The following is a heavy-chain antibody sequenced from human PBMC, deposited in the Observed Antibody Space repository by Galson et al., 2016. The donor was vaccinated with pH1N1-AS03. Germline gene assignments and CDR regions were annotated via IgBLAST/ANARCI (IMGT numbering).Heavy chain of an antibody. CDR2: IIIGRGLPP. CDR1: RGSFGGAY. Sequence: SETLSLTCTVSRGSFGGAYWTWIRQPPGKGLEWIGEIIIGRGLPPTYTPSLKRRVTISIDTSRGELSLKLRSFTAADTGVYYCARRPTGIDYWGQGVQVTVSS. CDR3: ARRPTGIDY. J-gene: IGHJ4*02. D-gene: IGHD3-10*01. V-gene: IGHV4-34*12.